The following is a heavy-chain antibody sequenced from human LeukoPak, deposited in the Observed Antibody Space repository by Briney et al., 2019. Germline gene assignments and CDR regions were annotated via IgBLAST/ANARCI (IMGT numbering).Heavy chain of an antibody. CDR2: INVDGSST. CDR3: VRDDSSHVDY. J-gene: IGHJ4*02. V-gene: IGHV3-74*01. Sequence: PGRSPRLSCAAAGLTARSYMTHWGRQTPGKGLVWGSRINVDGSSTNHADTVKARFPYSRESANTTLYRQLYRLRAEHTAVYCCVRDDSSHVDYWGEGDLVTVSS. D-gene: IGHD6-13*01. CDR1: GLTARSYM.